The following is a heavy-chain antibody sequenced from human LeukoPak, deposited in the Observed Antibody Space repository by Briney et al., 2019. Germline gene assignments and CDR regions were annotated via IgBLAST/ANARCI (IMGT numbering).Heavy chain of an antibody. CDR3: AKDKPMYSSSRYWFDP. V-gene: IGHV3-23*01. CDR2: ISGSGGST. J-gene: IGHJ5*02. Sequence: GGSLRLSCAASGFTFSSYAMSWVRQAPGKGLEWVSAISGSGGSTYYAGSVKARFTISRDNSKNTLYLQMNSLRAEDTAVYYCAKDKPMYSSSRYWFDPWGQGTLVTVSS. D-gene: IGHD6-13*01. CDR1: GFTFSSYA.